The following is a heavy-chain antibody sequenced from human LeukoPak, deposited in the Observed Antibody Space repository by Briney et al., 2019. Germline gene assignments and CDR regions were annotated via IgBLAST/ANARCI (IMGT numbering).Heavy chain of an antibody. CDR1: GFTFSSYS. D-gene: IGHD6-25*01. J-gene: IGHJ6*03. Sequence: GGSLRHSCAASGFTFSSYSMNWVRQAPGKGLEWVSSISSSSSYIKYADSVKGRVTISRDNAKNSLYPQMNGPRAEDTAVYYCARDPAKTGYMDVWGKGTTVTVSS. V-gene: IGHV3-21*01. CDR2: ISSSSSYI. CDR3: ARDPAKTGYMDV.